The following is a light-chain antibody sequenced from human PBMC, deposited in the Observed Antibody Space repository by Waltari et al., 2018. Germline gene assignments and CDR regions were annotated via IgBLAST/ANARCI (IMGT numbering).Light chain of an antibody. CDR1: QSVDYW. Sequence: DIQMTQSPSPMSAAIGDTVTITCRASQSVDYWLAWYQQKAGEAPKLLIYKASNLEDGVPSRFSGSGSGTEFTLTISSLQPDDLATYYCQEYNGDPTFGQGTKLEIK. CDR3: QEYNGDPT. CDR2: KAS. V-gene: IGKV1-5*03. J-gene: IGKJ2*01.